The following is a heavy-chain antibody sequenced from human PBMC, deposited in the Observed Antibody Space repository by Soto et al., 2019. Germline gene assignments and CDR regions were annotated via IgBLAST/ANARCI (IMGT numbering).Heavy chain of an antibody. CDR2: IDYNGVT. D-gene: IGHD2-15*01. CDR1: GGSIYRSGYY. Sequence: SEILSLTCTVSGGSIYRSGYYWGWIRQPPGRGLEWIGNIDYNGVTYSNPSLKSRVTISRDTSKNQFPLKLTSVTAADTALYYCGKVLVGATGHTDSDSWGPGTLVTVSS. J-gene: IGHJ4*02. CDR3: GKVLVGATGHTDSDS. V-gene: IGHV4-39*01.